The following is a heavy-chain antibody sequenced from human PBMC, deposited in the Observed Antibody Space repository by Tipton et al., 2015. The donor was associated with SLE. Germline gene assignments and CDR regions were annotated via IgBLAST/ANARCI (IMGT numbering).Heavy chain of an antibody. Sequence: TLSLTCAVSGYSISSGYYWGWIRQPPGKGLEWIGSIYHSGSTYYNPSLKSRVTISVDTSKSQFSLKLSSVTAADTAVYYCARRTVTTGGFDYWGQGTLVTVSS. V-gene: IGHV4-38-2*01. J-gene: IGHJ4*02. D-gene: IGHD4-17*01. CDR3: ARRTVTTGGFDY. CDR1: GYSISSGYY. CDR2: IYHSGST.